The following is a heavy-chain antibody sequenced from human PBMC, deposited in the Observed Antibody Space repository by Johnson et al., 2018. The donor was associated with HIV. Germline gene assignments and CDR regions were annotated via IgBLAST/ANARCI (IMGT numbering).Heavy chain of an antibody. Sequence: EQLVESGGGVVQPGRSLRLSCAASGFTFSSYWMSWVRQAPGKGLEWVANIKQDGSEKYYVASVKGRFTISRDNAKNSLYLQMNSLRAEDTAVYYCARDRITIFGVVTLDAFDIWGQGTMVTVSS. CDR3: ARDRITIFGVVTLDAFDI. D-gene: IGHD3-3*01. J-gene: IGHJ3*02. CDR2: IKQDGSEK. CDR1: GFTFSSYW. V-gene: IGHV3-7*01.